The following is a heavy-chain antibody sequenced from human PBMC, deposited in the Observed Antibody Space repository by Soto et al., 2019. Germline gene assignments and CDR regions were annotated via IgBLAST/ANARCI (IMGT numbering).Heavy chain of an antibody. CDR1: GFTLSGSS. CDR3: TRSGGSYSFGY. CDR2: IRSKTHSYAT. Sequence: EVQLVESGGGLVQPGESLRLSCAASGFTLSGSSVNWVRQASGKGLEWVGRIRSKTHSYATEYIASVKGRFTMSRDDSNNTAYLQMNGLKTDDTAVYYCTRSGGSYSFGYWGQGTLVTVSS. J-gene: IGHJ4*02. D-gene: IGHD1-26*01. V-gene: IGHV3-73*02.